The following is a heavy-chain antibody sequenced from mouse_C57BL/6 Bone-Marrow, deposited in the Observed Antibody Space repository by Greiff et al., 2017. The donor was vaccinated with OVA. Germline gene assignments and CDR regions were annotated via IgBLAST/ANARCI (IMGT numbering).Heavy chain of an antibody. CDR2: IDPSDSET. CDR1: GYTFTSYW. V-gene: IGHV1-52*01. J-gene: IGHJ1*03. Sequence: QVQLKESGAELVRPGSSVKLSCKASGYTFTSYWMHWVKQRPIQGLEWIGNIDPSDSETHYNQKFKDKATLTVDKSSSTAYMQLSSLTSEDSAVYYCVTGGPHWYFDVWGTGTTVTVSS. CDR3: VTGGPHWYFDV.